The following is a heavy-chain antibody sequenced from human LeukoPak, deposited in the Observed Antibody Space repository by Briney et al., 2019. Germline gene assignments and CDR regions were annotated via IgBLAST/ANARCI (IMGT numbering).Heavy chain of an antibody. CDR3: VRLLPSSGYVLGDWFDP. Sequence: PSETQSLTCSVSGGSISSAIFYWGWIRQPPGMGLEWIGSTFSGGNAYHNPSLKSRVTISVDTSKNQFSLKLISVTAADTAVYYCVRLLPSSGYVLGDWFDPWGQGTVVPVSS. D-gene: IGHD3-22*01. CDR1: GGSISSAIFY. J-gene: IGHJ5*02. V-gene: IGHV4-39*01. CDR2: TFSGGNA.